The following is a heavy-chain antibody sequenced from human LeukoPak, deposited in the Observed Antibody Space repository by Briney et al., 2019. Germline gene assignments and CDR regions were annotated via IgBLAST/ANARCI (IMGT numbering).Heavy chain of an antibody. Sequence: ASVKVSCKASGYTFTSYDINWVRQATGQGLEWMGWMNPNSGNTGYAQKFQGRVTITRNTSISTAYMELSSLRSEDTAVYYCARDGRGYGDYYYYYMDVRGKGTTVTVSS. D-gene: IGHD4-17*01. CDR2: MNPNSGNT. CDR3: ARDGRGYGDYYYYYMDV. J-gene: IGHJ6*03. V-gene: IGHV1-8*03. CDR1: GYTFTSYD.